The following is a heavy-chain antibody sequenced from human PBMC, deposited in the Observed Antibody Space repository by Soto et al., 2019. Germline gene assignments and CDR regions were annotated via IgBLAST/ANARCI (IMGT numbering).Heavy chain of an antibody. Sequence: GGSLRLSCVISRLTFSNYALNWVRQAPGKGLEWVSSISGSGDTAYYADSVKGRFTISRDNSKNTLYLQMNSLRAEDTAVYYCARDRGWELGPGDYWGQGTLVTVSS. J-gene: IGHJ4*02. D-gene: IGHD1-26*01. V-gene: IGHV3-23*01. CDR2: ISGSGDTA. CDR1: RLTFSNYA. CDR3: ARDRGWELGPGDY.